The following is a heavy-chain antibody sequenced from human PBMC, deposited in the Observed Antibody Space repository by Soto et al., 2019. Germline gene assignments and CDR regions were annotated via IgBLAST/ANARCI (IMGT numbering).Heavy chain of an antibody. Sequence: VQLVESGGGLVKPGGSLRLSCAASGFTFSSYSMNWVRQAPGKGLEWVSSISSSSSYIYYADSVKGRFTISRDNAKNSLYLQMNSLRAEDTAVYYGARSFTIFGVADYCYYYMDVWGKGTTVTVSS. CDR3: ARSFTIFGVADYCYYYMDV. V-gene: IGHV3-21*01. D-gene: IGHD3-3*01. J-gene: IGHJ6*03. CDR1: GFTFSSYS. CDR2: ISSSSSYI.